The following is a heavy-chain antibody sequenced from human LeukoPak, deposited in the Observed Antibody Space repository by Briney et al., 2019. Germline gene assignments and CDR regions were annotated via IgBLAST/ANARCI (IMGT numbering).Heavy chain of an antibody. V-gene: IGHV3-21*04. J-gene: IGHJ5*02. Sequence: PGGSLRLSCVASDFTFSNYWMSWVRQAPGKGLEWVSSISGSSSDIYYADSVKGRFTISRDNAKNSLYLQMNSLRAEDTAVYYCARITMSRFDPWGQGTLVTVS. CDR1: DFTFSNYW. CDR2: ISGSSSDI. D-gene: IGHD3-10*02. CDR3: ARITMSRFDP.